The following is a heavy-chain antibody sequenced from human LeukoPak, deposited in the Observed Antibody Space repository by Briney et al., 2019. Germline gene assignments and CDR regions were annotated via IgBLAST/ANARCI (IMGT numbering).Heavy chain of an antibody. CDR2: IWYDGSNK. CDR3: ARDRSPTGTTSGGNWFDP. Sequence: GGSLRLSCAASGFTFSSYGMHWVRQAPGKGLEWVAVIWYDGSNKYYADSVKGRFTISRDNSKNTLYLQMNSLRAEDTAVYYCARDRSPTGTTSGGNWFDPWGQGTLVTVSS. J-gene: IGHJ5*02. CDR1: GFTFSSYG. V-gene: IGHV3-33*01. D-gene: IGHD1-7*01.